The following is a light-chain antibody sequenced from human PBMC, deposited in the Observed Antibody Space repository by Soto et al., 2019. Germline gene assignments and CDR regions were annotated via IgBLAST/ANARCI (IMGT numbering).Light chain of an antibody. CDR1: QSFSSSF. CDR2: GAS. J-gene: IGKJ1*01. V-gene: IGKV3-20*01. CDR3: HHYGSSLWT. Sequence: EIVLTQSPGTLSLSPGERATLSCRASQSFSSSFLAWYQQKGGQAPRLLIYGASSRATGIPDRFSGSGFGTEFTLTISRLEPEDFAVYYCHHYGSSLWTFSQGTKVEI.